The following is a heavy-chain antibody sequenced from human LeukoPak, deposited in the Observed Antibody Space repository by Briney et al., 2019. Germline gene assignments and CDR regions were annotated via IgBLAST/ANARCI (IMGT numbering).Heavy chain of an antibody. D-gene: IGHD2-8*02. V-gene: IGHV1-69*01. CDR2: IIPIFGTA. Sequence: SVKVSCKASGGTFSSYAISWVRQAPGQGLEWMGGIIPIFGTAYYAQKFQGRVTITADESTSTAYMELSSLRSEDTAVYYCARDVTGYCTGGVCLDAFDIWGQGTMVTVSS. CDR1: GGTFSSYA. J-gene: IGHJ3*02. CDR3: ARDVTGYCTGGVCLDAFDI.